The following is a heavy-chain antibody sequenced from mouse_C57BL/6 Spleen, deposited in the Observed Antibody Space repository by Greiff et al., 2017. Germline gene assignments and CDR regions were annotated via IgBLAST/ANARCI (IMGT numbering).Heavy chain of an antibody. CDR3: ARRAYYGSYFDY. D-gene: IGHD1-1*01. CDR2: IFPGSGST. J-gene: IGHJ2*01. Sequence: VQLQQSGAELMKPGASVKLSCKATGYTFTGYWIAWVKQRPGHGLEWIGEIFPGSGSTNYTEKFKGKATFTADTSSNTAYMQLSSLTTEDSAIYYCARRAYYGSYFDYWGQGTTLTVSS. V-gene: IGHV1-9*01. CDR1: GYTFTGYW.